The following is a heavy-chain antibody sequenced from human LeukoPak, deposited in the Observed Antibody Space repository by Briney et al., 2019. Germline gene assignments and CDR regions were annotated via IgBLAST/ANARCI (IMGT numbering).Heavy chain of an antibody. CDR1: GGTFSSYA. Sequence: SVKVSCKASGGTFSSYAISWVRQAPGQGLEWMGRIIPIFGIANHAQKFQGRVTITADKSTSTAYMELSSLRSEDTAVYYCARDSSGWVIRYFDLWGRGTLVTVSS. CDR3: ARDSSGWVIRYFDL. J-gene: IGHJ2*01. V-gene: IGHV1-69*04. CDR2: IIPIFGIA. D-gene: IGHD6-19*01.